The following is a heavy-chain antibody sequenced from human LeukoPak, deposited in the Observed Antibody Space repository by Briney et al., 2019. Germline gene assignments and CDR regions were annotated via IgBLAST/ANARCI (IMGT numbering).Heavy chain of an antibody. V-gene: IGHV3-49*03. CDR3: TRVYSSSWYHFLLQAIDI. CDR1: GFTFGDYV. Sequence: PGRSLRLSCTASGFTFGDYVMSWFRQAPGKGLEWVGFIRGKAYGGTTEYAASVKGRFTISRDDSKSIAYLQMNSLKTEDTAVYYCTRVYSSSWYHFLLQAIDIWGQGTMVTDSS. J-gene: IGHJ3*02. D-gene: IGHD6-13*01. CDR2: IRGKAYGGTT.